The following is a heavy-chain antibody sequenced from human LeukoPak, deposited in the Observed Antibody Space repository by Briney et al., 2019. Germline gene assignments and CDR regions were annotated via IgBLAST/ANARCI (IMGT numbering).Heavy chain of an antibody. Sequence: GGYLRLSCVASGYAVGSNYKSWVREAPGKGLEWVSLIYSGGAIRYADSLKGRFTISRDNAKNSLYLQMNSLRAEDTSVYYCARARIGAFDIWGQGTMVTVSS. J-gene: IGHJ3*02. D-gene: IGHD2-15*01. CDR3: ARARIGAFDI. CDR1: GYAVGSNY. V-gene: IGHV3-53*01. CDR2: IYSGGAI.